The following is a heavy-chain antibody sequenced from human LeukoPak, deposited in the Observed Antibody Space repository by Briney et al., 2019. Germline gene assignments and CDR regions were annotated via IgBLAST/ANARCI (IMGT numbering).Heavy chain of an antibody. CDR2: IRYDGTNK. D-gene: IGHD3-16*02. J-gene: IGHJ4*02. V-gene: IGHV3-30*02. Sequence: GGSLRLSCAASGFTFSSYGMHWVRQAPGKGPEWVAFIRYDGTNKYYADSVKGRFTISRDNSKNTLYLQMNSLRAEDTAVYYCAKGDYDYVWGSYRSDYWGQGTLVAVSS. CDR3: AKGDYDYVWGSYRSDY. CDR1: GFTFSSYG.